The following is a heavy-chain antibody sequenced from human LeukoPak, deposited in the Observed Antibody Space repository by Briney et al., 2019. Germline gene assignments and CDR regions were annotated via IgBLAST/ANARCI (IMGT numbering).Heavy chain of an antibody. Sequence: SVKVSCKASGGTFSSYAISWVRQAPGQGLEWMGGIIPIFGTANYAQKFQGRVTITTDESTSTAYMELSSLRSEDTAVYYCARDSYYYDSSGYSGYWSQGTLVTVSS. D-gene: IGHD3-22*01. V-gene: IGHV1-69*05. CDR1: GGTFSSYA. CDR3: ARDSYYYDSSGYSGY. CDR2: IIPIFGTA. J-gene: IGHJ4*02.